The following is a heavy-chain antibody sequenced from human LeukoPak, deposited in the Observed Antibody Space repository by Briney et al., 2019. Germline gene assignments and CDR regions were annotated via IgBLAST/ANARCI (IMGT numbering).Heavy chain of an antibody. CDR3: ARERRGHYDTSGYPVGVFDY. Sequence: QTLSLTFAISGDSVSSNSAAWNWVRQSPSRGLEWLGSTYYRSKWYDDYTLSVKSRITINPDTSKNQFSLQLNSMTPDDTAVYYCARERRGHYDTSGYPVGVFDYWGQGTLVTVSS. CDR1: GDSVSSNSAA. V-gene: IGHV6-1*01. J-gene: IGHJ4*02. CDR2: TYYRSKWYD. D-gene: IGHD3-22*01.